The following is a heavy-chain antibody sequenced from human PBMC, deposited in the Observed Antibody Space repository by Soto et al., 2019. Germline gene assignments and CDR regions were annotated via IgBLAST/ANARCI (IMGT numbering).Heavy chain of an antibody. CDR1: GYAFTTYD. CDR3: ARGRYGDY. V-gene: IGHV1-18*01. J-gene: IGHJ4*02. Sequence: QVHLVQSGAEVKKPGASVKVSCKGSGYAFTTYDITWVRQAPGQGLEWMGWISAHNGNTNYAQKLQGRVTVTRDTSTSIAYMELRSLRSDDTAVYYCARGRYGDYWGQGALVTVSS. D-gene: IGHD1-1*01. CDR2: ISAHNGNT.